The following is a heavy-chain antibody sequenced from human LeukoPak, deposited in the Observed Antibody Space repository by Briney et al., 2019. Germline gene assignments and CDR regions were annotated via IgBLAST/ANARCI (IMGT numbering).Heavy chain of an antibody. CDR3: ARDRSSSWALDY. D-gene: IGHD6-13*01. Sequence: GGSLRLSCVASGFTFSSHGMHWVRQAPGKGLEWVAIISYDGSNKYFADSVKGRFTTSRDSSKNTLYLQMNSLRAEDTAVYYCARDRSSSWALDYWGQGTLVTVSS. J-gene: IGHJ4*02. V-gene: IGHV3-30*03. CDR1: GFTFSSHG. CDR2: ISYDGSNK.